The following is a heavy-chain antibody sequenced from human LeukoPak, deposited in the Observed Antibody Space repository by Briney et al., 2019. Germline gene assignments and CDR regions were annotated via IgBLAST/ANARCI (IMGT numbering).Heavy chain of an antibody. D-gene: IGHD2/OR15-2a*01. Sequence: ASVKGSCKASGYTFTDYYIHWARQATGQGPEWMGWVSPDSGGTNSAQECQCRVTVTGDTTSSTAHMELSGLRSDDTAVYYCARDSIRGVRLLDYWGQGTLVTVSS. V-gene: IGHV1-2*02. CDR3: ARDSIRGVRLLDY. CDR1: GYTFTDYY. J-gene: IGHJ4*02. CDR2: VSPDSGGT.